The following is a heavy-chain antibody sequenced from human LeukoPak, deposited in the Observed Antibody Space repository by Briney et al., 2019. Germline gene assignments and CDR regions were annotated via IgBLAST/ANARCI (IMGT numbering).Heavy chain of an antibody. CDR3: ARNRYCRSTSCSPIQNWFDP. V-gene: IGHV5-51*01. D-gene: IGHD2-2*01. J-gene: IGHJ5*02. Sequence: GESLKISCKGSGYSFTSYWIGWVRQMPGKGLEWMGIIYPGDSDTRYNPSFQGQVTISADRSISTAYLQWSSLKASDTAMYYCARNRYCRSTSCSPIQNWFDPWGQGTLVTVSS. CDR1: GYSFTSYW. CDR2: IYPGDSDT.